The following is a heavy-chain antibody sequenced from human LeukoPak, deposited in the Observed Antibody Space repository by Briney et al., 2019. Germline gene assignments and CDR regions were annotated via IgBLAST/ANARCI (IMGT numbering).Heavy chain of an antibody. D-gene: IGHD3-22*01. CDR3: AIQDSSGEWGAFGY. CDR1: GGSISSGSYY. Sequence: PSQTLSLTCTVSGGSISSGSYYWSWIRQPAGKGLEWIGYIYYSGSTNYNPSLKSRVTISVDTSKNQFSLKLSSVTAADTAVYYCAIQDSSGEWGAFGYWGQGTLVTVSS. J-gene: IGHJ4*02. V-gene: IGHV4-61*09. CDR2: IYYSGST.